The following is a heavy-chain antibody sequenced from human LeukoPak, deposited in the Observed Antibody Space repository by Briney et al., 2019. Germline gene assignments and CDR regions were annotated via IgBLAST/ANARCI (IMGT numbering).Heavy chain of an antibody. J-gene: IGHJ3*02. CDR2: IYYSGST. CDR1: GYSISSSYY. Sequence: PSETLSLTCTVSGYSISSSYYWGWIRPPPGKGLEWIGSIYYSGSTYYNPSLKSRVTISVDTSKNQFSLKLSSVTAADTAVYYCARDTVGATFPGAFDIWGQGTMVTVSS. CDR3: ARDTVGATFPGAFDI. D-gene: IGHD1-26*01. V-gene: IGHV4-38-2*02.